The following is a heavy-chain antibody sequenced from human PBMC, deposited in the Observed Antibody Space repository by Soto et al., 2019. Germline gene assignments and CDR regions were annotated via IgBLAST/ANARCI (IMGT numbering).Heavy chain of an antibody. V-gene: IGHV3-33*01. CDR2: IWYEGSNK. Sequence: QVQLVESGGGVVQPGRSLRLSCAASGFTFSSYGMHWVRQAPGKGLEWVAVIWYEGSNKYYADSVKGRFTISRDNSKXXXXXXXXXXXXXXXXXXXXXXXXARHFDYWGQGTLVTVSS. J-gene: IGHJ4*02. CDR1: GFTFSSYG. CDR3: XXXXARHFDY. D-gene: IGHD6-6*01.